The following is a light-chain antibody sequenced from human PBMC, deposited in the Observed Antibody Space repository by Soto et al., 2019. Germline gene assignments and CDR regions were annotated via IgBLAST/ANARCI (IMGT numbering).Light chain of an antibody. Sequence: QSVLTQPASVSGSPGQSITISCTGTSSDVGGYNYVSWYQQHPGKAPKLMIYEVSNRPSGVSNRFSGSKSGNTASLTISGLQAEDEADYYCSSYTSISTLVFGGGTKLT. CDR2: EVS. CDR1: SSDVGGYNY. CDR3: SSYTSISTLV. J-gene: IGLJ2*01. V-gene: IGLV2-14*01.